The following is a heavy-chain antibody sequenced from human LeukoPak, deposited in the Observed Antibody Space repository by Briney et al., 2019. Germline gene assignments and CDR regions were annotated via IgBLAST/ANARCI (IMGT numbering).Heavy chain of an antibody. Sequence: ASVKVSCKVSGYTFTENYIHWVRQTPGRGLEWMGLINPHTGAANYTQNFQGRVTLTRDTSSSTAYMHLSSLRSDDTAVYYCARGKSDYSPWGQGTPVTVSS. D-gene: IGHD3-22*01. V-gene: IGHV1-2*02. CDR2: INPHTGAA. J-gene: IGHJ4*02. CDR1: GYTFTENY. CDR3: ARGKSDYSP.